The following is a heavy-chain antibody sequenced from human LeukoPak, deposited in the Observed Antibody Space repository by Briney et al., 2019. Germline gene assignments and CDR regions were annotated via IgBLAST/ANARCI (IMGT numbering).Heavy chain of an antibody. CDR3: ARHKDAAMVTTFDF. V-gene: IGHV4-61*02. CDR2: IYTSGST. D-gene: IGHD5-18*01. Sequence: SQTLSLTCTVSGGSISSGSYYWSWIRQPAGKGLEWIGRIYTSGSTNYNPSLKSRVTISVDTSKNQFSLKLSSVTAADTAVYSCARHKDAAMVTTFDFWGQGTLVTVSS. J-gene: IGHJ4*02. CDR1: GGSISSGSYY.